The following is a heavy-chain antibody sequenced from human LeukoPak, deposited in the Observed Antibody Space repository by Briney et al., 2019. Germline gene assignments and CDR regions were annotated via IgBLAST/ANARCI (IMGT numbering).Heavy chain of an antibody. D-gene: IGHD1-26*01. CDR3: ARSSGTYRPLDY. CDR1: GYSFPNYW. V-gene: IGHV5-51*01. Sequence: GESLRISCKASGYSFPNYWIGWVRQMPGKGLEWMGIIYPGDSDTRYSPSSQGQVTISVDKSISTAYLQWSSLKASDTAMYYCARSSGTYRPLDYWGQGTLVTVSS. J-gene: IGHJ4*02. CDR2: IYPGDSDT.